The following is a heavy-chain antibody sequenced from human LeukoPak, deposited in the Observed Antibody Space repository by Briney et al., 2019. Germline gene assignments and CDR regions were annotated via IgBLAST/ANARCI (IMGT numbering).Heavy chain of an antibody. CDR1: GFTVSSNY. CDR3: ARDLWFGELQADY. V-gene: IGHV3-53*01. J-gene: IGHJ4*02. Sequence: PGGSLRLSCAASGFTVSSNYMSWVRQAPGKGLEWVSVIYSGGSTYYADSAKGRFTISRDNSKNTLYLQMNSLRAEDTAVYYCARDLWFGELQADYWGQGTLVTVSS. CDR2: IYSGGST. D-gene: IGHD3-10*01.